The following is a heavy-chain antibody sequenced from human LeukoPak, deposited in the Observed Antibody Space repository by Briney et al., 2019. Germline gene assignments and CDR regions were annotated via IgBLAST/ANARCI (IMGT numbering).Heavy chain of an antibody. CDR1: GFIFRDYA. D-gene: IGHD3-16*01. CDR3: AKASWVSSADAVL. V-gene: IGHV3-23*01. CDR2: LRGDGET. J-gene: IGHJ4*02. Sequence: GGSLRLSCVASGFIFRDYAMSWVRQTPAGGLEWVSSLRGDGETFYTDSVKGRFTLSRDHSRNTVYLQLSNLRVVDTAVYYCAKASWVSSADAVLWGQGTLVTVS.